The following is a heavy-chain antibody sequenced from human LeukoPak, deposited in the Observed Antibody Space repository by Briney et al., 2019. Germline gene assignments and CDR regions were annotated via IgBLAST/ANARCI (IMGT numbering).Heavy chain of an antibody. V-gene: IGHV3-23*01. D-gene: IGHD3-22*01. CDR3: ASRDYYDSSGYNDAFDI. CDR2: ITGSSRST. J-gene: IGHJ3*02. CDR1: GFPFSSYG. Sequence: GGTLRLSCAASGFPFSSYGMSWVRQAPGKGLEWVSAITGSSRSTYYADSVKGRFTISRDNSKNTLYLQMNCLRAEDTAVYYCASRDYYDSSGYNDAFDIWGQGTMVTVSS.